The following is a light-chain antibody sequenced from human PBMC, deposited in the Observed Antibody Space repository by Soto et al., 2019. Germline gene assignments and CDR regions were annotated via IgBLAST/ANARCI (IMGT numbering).Light chain of an antibody. CDR1: SPSKW. CDR2: DVS. V-gene: IGKV1-5*01. CDR3: QHTTDFT. Sequence: RITQPPSTLVASVGDTVPWTSQSPSKWLAWYQKKPGKAPKLLIYDVSNLERGVPPRFSGSTSGAESTLTITGLQPDDLGTYYCQHTTDFTFGQGTKVEIK. J-gene: IGKJ2*01.